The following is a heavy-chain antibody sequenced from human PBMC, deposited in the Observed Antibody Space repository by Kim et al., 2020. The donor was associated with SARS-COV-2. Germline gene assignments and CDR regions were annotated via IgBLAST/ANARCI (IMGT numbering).Heavy chain of an antibody. CDR1: GFTFSNCP. V-gene: IGHV3-21*01. J-gene: IGHJ2*01. CDR3: ARIAVTGTWYFDL. CDR2: ISTSSSYI. Sequence: GGSLRLSCAASGFTFSNCPMSWVRQAPGKGLEWVSSISTSSSYIYYADSVKGRFTVSRDNAKNSLYLQMNSLRVEDTAVYYCARIAVTGTWYFDLWGRGTLVTVSS. D-gene: IGHD6-19*01.